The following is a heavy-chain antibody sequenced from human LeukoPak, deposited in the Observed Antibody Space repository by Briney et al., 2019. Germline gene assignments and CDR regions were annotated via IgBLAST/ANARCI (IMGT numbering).Heavy chain of an antibody. CDR3: AREGRTYYDSSGTFDY. V-gene: IGHV4-59*01. Sequence: SETLSLTCTVSGGSISSYHWSWIRQPPGKGLEWIGYIYYSGSTNYNPSLKSRVTISVDTSKNQFSLKLSSVTAADTAVYYCAREGRTYYDSSGTFDYWGQGTLVTVSS. J-gene: IGHJ4*02. D-gene: IGHD3-22*01. CDR2: IYYSGST. CDR1: GGSISSYH.